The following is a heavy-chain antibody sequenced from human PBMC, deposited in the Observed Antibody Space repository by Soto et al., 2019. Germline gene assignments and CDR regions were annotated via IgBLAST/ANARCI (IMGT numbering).Heavy chain of an antibody. CDR3: AKVGEEDYYDSSGYFDY. Sequence: GGSLRLSCAASGFTFSNQAMNWVRQAPGKGLEWVSSVSGSGGFTYYADSVKGRFTISRDNSKNTLYLQMNSLRAEDTAIYYCAKVGEEDYYDSSGYFDYWGQGTLVTVSS. CDR1: GFTFSNQA. V-gene: IGHV3-23*01. CDR2: VSGSGGFT. J-gene: IGHJ4*02. D-gene: IGHD3-22*01.